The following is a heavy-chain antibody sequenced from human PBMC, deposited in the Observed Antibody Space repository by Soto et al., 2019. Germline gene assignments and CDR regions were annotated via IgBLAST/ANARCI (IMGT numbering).Heavy chain of an antibody. V-gene: IGHV1-69*12. CDR3: ARDRLMITFGGVGDGRWFAFDI. CDR1: GGTFSSYA. CDR2: IIPIFGTA. Sequence: QVQLVQSGAVVKKPGSSVKVSCKASGGTFSSYAISWVRQAPGQGLEWMGGIIPIFGTANYAQKFQGRVTITADESTSTAYMELSSLRSEDTAVYYCARDRLMITFGGVGDGRWFAFDIWGQGTMVTVSS. D-gene: IGHD3-16*01. J-gene: IGHJ3*02.